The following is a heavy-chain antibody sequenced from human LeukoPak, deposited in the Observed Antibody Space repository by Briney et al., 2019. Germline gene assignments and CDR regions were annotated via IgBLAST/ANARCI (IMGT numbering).Heavy chain of an antibody. D-gene: IGHD1-26*01. V-gene: IGHV3-23*01. J-gene: IGHJ3*02. CDR2: ISGSGGST. Sequence: PGGSLRLSCAASGSTFSSYGMHWVRQAPGKGLEWVSAISGSGGSTYYADSVKGRFTISRDNSKNTLYLQMNSLRAEDTAVYYCARVRSRYSGSYHAFDIWGQGTMVTVSS. CDR3: ARVRSRYSGSYHAFDI. CDR1: GSTFSSYG.